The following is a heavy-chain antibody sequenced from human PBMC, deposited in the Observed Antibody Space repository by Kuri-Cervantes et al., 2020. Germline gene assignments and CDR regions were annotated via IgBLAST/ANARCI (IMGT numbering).Heavy chain of an antibody. CDR1: GFTFSSYG. V-gene: IGHV3-30*02. Sequence: GESLKISCAASGFTFSSYGMHWVRQAPGKGLEWVAFIRYDGSNKYYADSVKGRFTISRDNSKNTLYLQMNGLRAGDTAVYYCARVTRQQLAGYDYWGQGTLVTVSS. CDR2: IRYDGSNK. J-gene: IGHJ4*02. D-gene: IGHD6-13*01. CDR3: ARVTRQQLAGYDY.